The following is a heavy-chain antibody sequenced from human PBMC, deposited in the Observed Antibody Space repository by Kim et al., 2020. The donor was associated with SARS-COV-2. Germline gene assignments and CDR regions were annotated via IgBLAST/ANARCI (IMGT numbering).Heavy chain of an antibody. CDR1: GGSISSSSYY. CDR2: IYYSGST. V-gene: IGHV4-39*01. Sequence: SETLSLTCTVSGGSISSSSYYWGWIRQPPGKGLEWIGSIYYSGSTYYNPSLKSRVTISVDTSKNQFSLKLSSVTAADTAVYYCAIQSYYYDSSGRAFDYWGQGTLVTVSS. CDR3: AIQSYYYDSSGRAFDY. D-gene: IGHD3-22*01. J-gene: IGHJ4*02.